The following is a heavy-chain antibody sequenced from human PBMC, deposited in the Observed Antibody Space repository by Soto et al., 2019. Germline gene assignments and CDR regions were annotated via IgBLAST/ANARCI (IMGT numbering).Heavy chain of an antibody. CDR2: IYYSGST. J-gene: IGHJ5*02. V-gene: IGHV4-59*01. CDR3: AGTFGGVIVTDDWFDP. Sequence: PSETLSLTCTVSGCSICSYYWSWIRQPPGKGLEWIGYIYYSGSTNYNPSLKSRVTISVDTSKNQFSLKLSSVTAADTAVYYCAGTFGGVIVTDDWFDPWGQGTLVTVSS. D-gene: IGHD3-16*02. CDR1: GCSICSYY.